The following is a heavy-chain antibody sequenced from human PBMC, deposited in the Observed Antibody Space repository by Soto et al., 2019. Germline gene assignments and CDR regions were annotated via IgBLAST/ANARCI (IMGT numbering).Heavy chain of an antibody. CDR2: ISGSGGST. Sequence: PGGSLRLSCAASGFTVSSNYMSWVRQAPGKGLEWVSAISGSGGSTYYADSVKGRFTISRDNSKNTLYLQMNSLRAEDTAVYYCAYSSTPFDSWGQGPLVTSPQ. CDR1: GFTVSSNY. CDR3: AYSSTPFDS. D-gene: IGHD6-13*01. V-gene: IGHV3-23*01. J-gene: IGHJ4*02.